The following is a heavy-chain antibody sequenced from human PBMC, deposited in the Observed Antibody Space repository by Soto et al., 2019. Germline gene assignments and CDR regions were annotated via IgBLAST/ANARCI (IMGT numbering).Heavy chain of an antibody. J-gene: IGHJ5*02. D-gene: IGHD2-2*01. CDR2: ISAYNGNT. CDR1: GYGLSSYG. Sequence: VPVNGSCKTAGYGLSSYGGSWGRKKHKQGLEWMGWISAYNGNTNYAQKLQGRVTMTTDTSTSTAYMELRSLRSDDTAVYYCSRGGYCSSTSCPNWFDPWGQGPLVNVSS. CDR3: SRGGYCSSTSCPNWFDP. V-gene: IGHV1-18*01.